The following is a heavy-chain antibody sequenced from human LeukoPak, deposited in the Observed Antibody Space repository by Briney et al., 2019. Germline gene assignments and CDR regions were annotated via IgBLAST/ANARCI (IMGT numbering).Heavy chain of an antibody. V-gene: IGHV3-11*04. Sequence: PGGSLRLSCAASGRTFTEYYMHWIRQAPGKGLEWVSFIGGTAGNTYYADSVKGRFTISRDNAKNSLYLQMNSLRAEDTAVYYCAREWSAFDIWGQGTVVTVSS. CDR3: AREWSAFDI. D-gene: IGHD2-8*01. CDR2: IGGTAGNT. CDR1: GRTFTEYY. J-gene: IGHJ3*02.